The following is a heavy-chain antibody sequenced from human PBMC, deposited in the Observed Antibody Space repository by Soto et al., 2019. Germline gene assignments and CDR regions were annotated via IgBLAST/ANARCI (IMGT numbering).Heavy chain of an antibody. D-gene: IGHD3-10*01. CDR2: ISTGGSNI. Sequence: PGGSLKLSCAAPGFSFSDYYISWIRPGLGKGLEWLSYISTGGSNIYYADSVKGRFTISRDNAKNSLSLQMYGLSAEDTAVYYCAREGKYYGSGSYYSDYWGQGTLVTVSS. V-gene: IGHV3-11*01. CDR1: GFSFSDYY. J-gene: IGHJ4*02. CDR3: AREGKYYGSGSYYSDY.